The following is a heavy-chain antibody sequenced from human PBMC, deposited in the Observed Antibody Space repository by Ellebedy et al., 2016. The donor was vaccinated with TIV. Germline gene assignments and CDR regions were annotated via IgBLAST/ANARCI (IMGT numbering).Heavy chain of an antibody. CDR1: GFSFSGYD. Sequence: GESLKISXAASGFSFSGYDMHWVRQAPGKGLEWVAVIWYDGSKKNYGDSVRGRFTISRDNPKNTLSLQMDDLRAEVTAVYYCARALGDHESRARDNELDPWGQGTLVTVSS. D-gene: IGHD3-10*01. J-gene: IGHJ5*02. CDR3: ARALGDHESRARDNELDP. CDR2: IWYDGSKK. V-gene: IGHV3-33*01.